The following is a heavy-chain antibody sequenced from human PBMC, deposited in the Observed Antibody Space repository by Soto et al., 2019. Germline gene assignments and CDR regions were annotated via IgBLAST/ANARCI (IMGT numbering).Heavy chain of an antibody. Sequence: SVKVSCKAPRGTFSSYAISWVRQAPGQGLEWMGGIIPICGTTNYAQMFQGRVAMTADPATSTAYMELSSLRYEDTAMYYCARDSGITGAERTPDHGMDVWGQGTTVTVSS. CDR1: RGTFSSYA. V-gene: IGHV1-69*13. CDR3: ARDSGITGAERTPDHGMDV. CDR2: IIPICGTT. J-gene: IGHJ6*02. D-gene: IGHD7-27*01.